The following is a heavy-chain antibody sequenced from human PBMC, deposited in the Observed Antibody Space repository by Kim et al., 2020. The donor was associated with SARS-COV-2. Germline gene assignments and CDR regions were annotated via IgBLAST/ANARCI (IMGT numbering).Heavy chain of an antibody. J-gene: IGHJ5*01. CDR1: GFTFSNYA. CDR3: AKGDCSSTSCYTTDS. D-gene: IGHD2-2*02. V-gene: IGHV3-23*01. Sequence: GGSLRLSCAASGFTFSNYAMSWVRQAPGKGLEWVSIISGSGSSTYYVDSVKGRFTVSRDNSKDTLYLQMNSLSGEDTAVYYCAKGDCSSTSCYTTDSW. CDR2: ISGSGSST.